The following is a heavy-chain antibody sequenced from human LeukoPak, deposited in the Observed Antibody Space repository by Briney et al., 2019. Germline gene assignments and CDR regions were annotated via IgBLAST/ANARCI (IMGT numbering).Heavy chain of an antibody. Sequence: GGSLRLSCAASGFTFSGYSMNWVRQAPGKGLEWVSSITSTSSYTYQADSVKGRFTISRDNSKNTLYLQMNSLRAEDTAVYYCAKDLLNYYDSSGYYFPAYWGQGTLVTVSS. CDR3: AKDLLNYYDSSGYYFPAY. J-gene: IGHJ4*02. D-gene: IGHD3-22*01. CDR2: ITSTSSYT. CDR1: GFTFSGYS. V-gene: IGHV3-21*04.